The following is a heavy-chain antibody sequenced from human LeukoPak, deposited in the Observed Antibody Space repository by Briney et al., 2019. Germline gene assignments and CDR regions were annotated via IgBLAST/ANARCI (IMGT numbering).Heavy chain of an antibody. V-gene: IGHV4-59*01. CDR2: MHDSGST. CDR1: GGSISSYY. Sequence: SETLSLTCTVSGGSISSYYWTWIRQPPGKELEWIGYMHDSGSTNYNSSLKSRVTMSLDTSKDQFSLRLSSVTAADTAVYYCARGHGYFGSGNYYYYYYGMDVWGPGTTVTVSS. J-gene: IGHJ6*02. D-gene: IGHD3-10*01. CDR3: ARGHGYFGSGNYYYYYYGMDV.